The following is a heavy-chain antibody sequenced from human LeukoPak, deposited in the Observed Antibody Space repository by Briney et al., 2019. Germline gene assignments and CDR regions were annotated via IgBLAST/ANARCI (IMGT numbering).Heavy chain of an antibody. CDR3: ANIVVVPAAIFDY. D-gene: IGHD2-2*02. Sequence: GGSLRLSCAASGFTFSSYAMSWVRQAPGKGLEWASAISGSGGSTYYADSVKGRFTISRDNSKNTLYLQMNSLRAEDTAVYYCANIVVVPAAIFDYWGQGTLVTVSS. J-gene: IGHJ4*02. V-gene: IGHV3-23*01. CDR1: GFTFSSYA. CDR2: ISGSGGST.